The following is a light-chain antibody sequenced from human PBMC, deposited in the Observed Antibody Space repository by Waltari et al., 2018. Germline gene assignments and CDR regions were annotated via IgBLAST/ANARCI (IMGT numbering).Light chain of an antibody. V-gene: IGLV2-23*02. CDR2: EVT. CDR1: NSDAGNYNL. J-gene: IGLJ3*02. Sequence: QAALPPPASVSGSPGPSIPIPCPGRNSDAGNYNLVSWYQKHPGKAPKLIIYEVTNRPSGISDRFSGFKTGNTASLTISGLQAEDEADYYCCSYAGSWIWVFGGGTELTVL. CDR3: CSYAGSWIWV.